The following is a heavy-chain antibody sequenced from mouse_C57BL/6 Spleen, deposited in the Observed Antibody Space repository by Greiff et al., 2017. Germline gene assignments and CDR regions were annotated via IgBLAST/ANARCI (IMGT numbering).Heavy chain of an antibody. Sequence: VQLQQPGAELVKPGASVKMSCKASGYTFTSYWITWVKQRPGQGLEWIGDIYPGSGSTNYNEKFKGKATLTVDTSSSTAYMQLSSLTSEDSAVYYCATPYGSSYDWYFDVWGTGTTVTVSS. V-gene: IGHV1-55*01. CDR3: ATPYGSSYDWYFDV. CDR2: IYPGSGST. CDR1: GYTFTSYW. J-gene: IGHJ1*03. D-gene: IGHD1-1*01.